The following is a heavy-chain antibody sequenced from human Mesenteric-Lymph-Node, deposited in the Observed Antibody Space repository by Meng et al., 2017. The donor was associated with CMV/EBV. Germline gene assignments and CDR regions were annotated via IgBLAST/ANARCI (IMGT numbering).Heavy chain of an antibody. Sequence: GESLKISCAASGFTFSSYEMNWVRQAPGKGLEWVSYISSSGSTIYYADSVKGRFTISRDNAKNSLYLQMNSLRAEDTAVYYCARLDHYGSGSYVDFWGQGTLVTVSS. V-gene: IGHV3-48*03. CDR3: ARLDHYGSGSYVDF. CDR1: GFTFSSYE. J-gene: IGHJ4*02. CDR2: ISSSGSTI. D-gene: IGHD3-10*01.